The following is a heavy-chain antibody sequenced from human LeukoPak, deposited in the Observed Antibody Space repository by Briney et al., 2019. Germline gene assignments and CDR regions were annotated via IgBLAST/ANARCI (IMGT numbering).Heavy chain of an antibody. CDR2: IRYDGSNK. CDR1: GFTFSSYG. Sequence: GGSLRLSCAASGFTFSSYGMHWVRQAPGKGLEGGAFIRYDGSNKYYADSVKGRFTISRDNSKNTLYLQMNSLRAEDTAVYYCARGQKYYYDSSGYSLDYWGQGTLVTVSS. CDR3: ARGQKYYYDSSGYSLDY. J-gene: IGHJ4*02. V-gene: IGHV3-30*02. D-gene: IGHD3-22*01.